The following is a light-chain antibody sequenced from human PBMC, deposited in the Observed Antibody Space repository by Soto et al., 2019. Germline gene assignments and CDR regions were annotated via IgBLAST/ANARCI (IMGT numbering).Light chain of an antibody. CDR1: QSVSSN. Sequence: IVMTQSSATLSVSPGERVNLSRRPIQSVSSNLAWYQPKPVQPPRLXLYGASTRATGIPARCSGSGSGTEYTLIISGLQSEDFSVYDGQPYNNWPTLTFGGGTKVDIK. J-gene: IGKJ4*02. CDR3: QPYNNWPTLT. V-gene: IGKV3-15*01. CDR2: GAS.